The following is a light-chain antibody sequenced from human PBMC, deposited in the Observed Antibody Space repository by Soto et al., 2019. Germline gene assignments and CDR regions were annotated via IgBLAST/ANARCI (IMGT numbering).Light chain of an antibody. CDR3: QQYTSWPQN. CDR1: QTVSTN. J-gene: IGKJ2*01. Sequence: EIVMTQSQVTLSASPGERATLSCRASQTVSTNLAWYQQRPGQAPRLLIYGASTRVTGIPPRFSGSGSGTVFTLTISSLPSEDFAVYFCQQYTSWPQNFGQGTKLEIK. V-gene: IGKV3-15*01. CDR2: GAS.